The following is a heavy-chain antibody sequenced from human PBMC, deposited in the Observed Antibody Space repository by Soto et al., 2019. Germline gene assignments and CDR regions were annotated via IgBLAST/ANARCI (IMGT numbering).Heavy chain of an antibody. V-gene: IGHV3-21*01. CDR3: ARWPPTGYSSSWFTGEDY. CDR1: GFTFSSYS. J-gene: IGHJ4*02. D-gene: IGHD6-13*01. Sequence: GGSLRLSCAASGFTFSSYSVNWVRQAPGKGLEWVSSISSSSNFIYYADSLKGRFTISRDNAKNSLYLQMNSLRAEDTAVYYCARWPPTGYSSSWFTGEDYWGQGTLVTVSS. CDR2: ISSSSNFI.